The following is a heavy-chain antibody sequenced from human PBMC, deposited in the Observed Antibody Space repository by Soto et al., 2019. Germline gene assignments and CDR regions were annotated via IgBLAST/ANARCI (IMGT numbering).Heavy chain of an antibody. V-gene: IGHV2-26*01. CDR3: ALISPQLIFISFDI. Sequence: QVTLKESGPVLVKPTETLTLTCTVSGFSLSNARMGVSWIRQPPGKALEWLAHIFSNDEKSYSTSLKSRLTIPKHTSKSQVVLTITNMDPVDTATDYFALISPQLIFISFDIWGQGTLGNLSS. CDR1: GFSLSNARMG. D-gene: IGHD2-2*01. CDR2: IFSNDEK. J-gene: IGHJ3*02.